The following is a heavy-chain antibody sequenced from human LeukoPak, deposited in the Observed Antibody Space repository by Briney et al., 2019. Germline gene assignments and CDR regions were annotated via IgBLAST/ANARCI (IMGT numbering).Heavy chain of an antibody. CDR1: GGTFRTYS. V-gene: IGHV1-69*04. CDR2: IIPVVGVI. J-gene: IGHJ4*02. Sequence: GSSVKVSCKASGGTFRTYSISWVRQAPGQGLEWMGRIIPVVGVINYAQTFQGRVTISADKATNTAYMELTNLTSDDTAIYYCARVLYWGQGTLVTVSS. CDR3: ARVLY.